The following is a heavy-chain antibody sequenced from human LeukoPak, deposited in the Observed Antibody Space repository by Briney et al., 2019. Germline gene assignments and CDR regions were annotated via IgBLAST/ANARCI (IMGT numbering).Heavy chain of an antibody. CDR1: GGSISSYY. D-gene: IGHD3-10*01. CDR3: ARGGWFGEFGDAFDI. Sequence: SETLSLTCTVSGGSISSYYWSWIRQPPGKRLEWIGYIYYSGSTNYNPSLKSRVTISVDTSKNQFSLKLSSVTAADTAVYYCARGGWFGEFGDAFDIWGQGTMVTVSS. J-gene: IGHJ3*02. CDR2: IYYSGST. V-gene: IGHV4-59*01.